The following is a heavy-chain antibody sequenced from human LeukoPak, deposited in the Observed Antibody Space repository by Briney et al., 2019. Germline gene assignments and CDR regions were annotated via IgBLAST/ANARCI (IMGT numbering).Heavy chain of an antibody. J-gene: IGHJ5*02. CDR2: IYYSGNT. D-gene: IGHD6-13*01. V-gene: IGHV4-39*01. CDR1: GGSISSYY. CDR3: ASHQYSGSWINWFDP. Sequence: SETLSLTCTVSGGSISSYYWGWIRQPPGKGLEWIGSIYYSGNTYYNPSLKSRVTISVDTSNNQFSLKLSSVTAADTALYYCASHQYSGSWINWFDPWGQGTLVTVSS.